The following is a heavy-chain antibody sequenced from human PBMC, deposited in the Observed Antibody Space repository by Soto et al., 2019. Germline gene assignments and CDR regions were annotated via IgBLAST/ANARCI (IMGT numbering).Heavy chain of an antibody. D-gene: IGHD6-13*01. V-gene: IGHV1-69*10. Sequence: SVKVSCKASGCTFSTYAITCVRQAPGQGLEWMGGIIPILGIANYAQKFQGRVTITADKSTSTAYMELSSLRSEDTAVYYCTIAAAGDDYWGQGTLVTVSS. J-gene: IGHJ4*02. CDR1: GCTFSTYA. CDR3: TIAAAGDDY. CDR2: IIPILGIA.